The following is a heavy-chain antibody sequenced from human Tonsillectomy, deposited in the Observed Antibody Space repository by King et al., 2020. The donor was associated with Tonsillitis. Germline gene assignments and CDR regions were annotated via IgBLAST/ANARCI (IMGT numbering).Heavy chain of an antibody. CDR1: GYTFTSYS. CDR3: ARDVNYYDTSRFDP. V-gene: IGHV1-18*04. D-gene: IGHD3-22*01. Sequence: VQLVESGAEVKKPGASVKVSCKASGYTFTSYSINWVRQAPGQELEWMGWISAYNGNTDYAQRLQGRVTMTTDTSTSTAYMELRSLRSDDTAVYYCARDVNYYDTSRFDPWGQGTLVIVSS. J-gene: IGHJ5*02. CDR2: ISAYNGNT.